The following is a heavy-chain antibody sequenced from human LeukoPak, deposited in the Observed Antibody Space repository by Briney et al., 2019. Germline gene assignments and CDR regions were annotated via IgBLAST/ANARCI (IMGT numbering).Heavy chain of an antibody. V-gene: IGHV3-11*04. Sequence: GGSLRLSCAASGFTFSDYYMSWIRQAPGKGLEWVSYISSSGSTIYYADSVKGRFTISRDNAKNSLYLQMNSLRAEDTAVYYCAGDACSSTSCYTEFDPWGQGTLVTVSS. J-gene: IGHJ5*02. CDR1: GFTFSDYY. CDR3: AGDACSSTSCYTEFDP. D-gene: IGHD2-2*02. CDR2: ISSSGSTI.